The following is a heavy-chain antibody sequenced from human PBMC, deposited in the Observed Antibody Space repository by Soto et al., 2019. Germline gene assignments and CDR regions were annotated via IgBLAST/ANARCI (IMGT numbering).Heavy chain of an antibody. V-gene: IGHV3-21*01. CDR2: ITISSGNI. J-gene: IGHJ4*02. CDR3: ARDYYYDSRGYSPLDY. Sequence: GGSLRLSCTASGFTFNRYSMNWVRQAPGKGLEWVSSITISSGNIHYADSVNGRFTISRDNAKNSLYLQMGSLRAEDTAVYYCARDYYYDSRGYSPLDYWGQGTLVTVSS. CDR1: GFTFNRYS. D-gene: IGHD3-22*01.